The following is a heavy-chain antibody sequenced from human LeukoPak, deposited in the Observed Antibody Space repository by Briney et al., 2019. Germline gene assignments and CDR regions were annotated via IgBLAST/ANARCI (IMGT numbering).Heavy chain of an antibody. CDR2: IYYSGST. CDR3: ARGSAPYCSSTSCPMYYFDY. Sequence: SETLSLTCTVSGGSISSSSYYWGWIRQPPGKGLEWIGSIYYSGSTYYNPSLKSRVTILVDTSKNQFSLKLSSVTAADTAVYYCARGSAPYCSSTSCPMYYFDYWGQGTLVTVSS. CDR1: GGSISSSSYY. V-gene: IGHV4-39*07. J-gene: IGHJ4*02. D-gene: IGHD2-2*01.